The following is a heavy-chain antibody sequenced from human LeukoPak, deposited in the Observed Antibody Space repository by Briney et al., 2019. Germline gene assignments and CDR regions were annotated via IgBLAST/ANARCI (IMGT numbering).Heavy chain of an antibody. Sequence: GASVNISCKASGYTFTGYFIHWVRQAPGQGLEWMGWNNPDTGGTNYAQKFQARVTMTRDSSISTAYMELSRLGPDDTAVYYCARDYCSSTSCYGRGVDYWGQGTLVTVSS. CDR3: ARDYCSSTSCYGRGVDY. CDR1: GYTFTGYF. J-gene: IGHJ4*02. CDR2: NNPDTGGT. D-gene: IGHD2-2*01. V-gene: IGHV1-2*02.